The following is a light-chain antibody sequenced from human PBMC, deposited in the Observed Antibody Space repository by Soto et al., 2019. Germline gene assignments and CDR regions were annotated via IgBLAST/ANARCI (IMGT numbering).Light chain of an antibody. J-gene: IGLJ1*01. CDR2: EVS. V-gene: IGLV2-8*01. CDR3: SSYAGSNNYV. CDR1: NSDVGNYNY. Sequence: SVLTQPPSASGSPGQSVTISCIGTNSDVGNYNYVSWYQQHPGKAPKLMIYEVSKRPSGVPDRFSGSKSGNTASLTVSGLQTDDEADYYCSSYAGSNNYVFGTGTKVTVL.